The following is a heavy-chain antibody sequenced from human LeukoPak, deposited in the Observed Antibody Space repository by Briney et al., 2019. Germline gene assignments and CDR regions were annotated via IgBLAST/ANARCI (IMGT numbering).Heavy chain of an antibody. D-gene: IGHD4-11*01. CDR2: IYHSGST. V-gene: IGHV4-38-2*02. CDR1: GYSISSGYY. J-gene: IGHJ6*03. Sequence: SETLSLTCTVSGYSISSGYYWGWIRQPPGKGLEWIGSIYHSGSTYYNPSLKSRVTISVDTSKNQFSLKLSSVTAADTAVYYCARTRTTSWYMDVWGKGTTVTISS. CDR3: ARTRTTSWYMDV.